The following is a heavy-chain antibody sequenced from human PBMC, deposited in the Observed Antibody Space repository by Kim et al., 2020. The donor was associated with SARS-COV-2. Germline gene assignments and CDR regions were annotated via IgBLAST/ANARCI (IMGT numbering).Heavy chain of an antibody. D-gene: IGHD6-19*01. J-gene: IGHJ3*02. V-gene: IGHV4-59*01. Sequence: YNPPLKSRVTISVDTSKNQFSLKLYSLTAADTAVYYCAKTYSSGWHASDIWGQGTMVTVSS. CDR3: AKTYSSGWHASDI.